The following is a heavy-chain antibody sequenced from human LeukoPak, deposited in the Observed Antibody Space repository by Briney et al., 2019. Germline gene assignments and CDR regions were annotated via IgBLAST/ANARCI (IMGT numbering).Heavy chain of an antibody. V-gene: IGHV3-15*01. CDR3: TSATKYYYDSSGYYAY. CDR2: IKSKTDGGTT. J-gene: IGHJ4*02. Sequence: GGSPRLSCAASGFTFSNAWMSWVRQAPGKGLEWVGRIKSKTDGGTTDYAAPVKGRFTISRDDSKNTLYLQMNSLKTEDTAVYYCTSATKYYYDSSGYYAYWGQGTLVTVSS. CDR1: GFTFSNAW. D-gene: IGHD3-22*01.